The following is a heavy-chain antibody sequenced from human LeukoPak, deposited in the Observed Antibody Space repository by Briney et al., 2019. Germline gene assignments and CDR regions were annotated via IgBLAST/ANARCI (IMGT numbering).Heavy chain of an antibody. CDR3: YRGRPLGTSTDVLHGD. J-gene: IGHJ4*02. D-gene: IGHD5-24*01. CDR2: LNPNSGDT. CDR1: GHIFTGYY. V-gene: IGHV1-2*02. Sequence: ASVKVSCKASGHIFTGYYIHWVRQAPGQGLEWLGWLNPNSGDTDFAQSFQGRVTMTRDTSINTAYMELSRLASDDTAVYYCYRGRPLGTSTDVLHGDWGQGTLVTVSS.